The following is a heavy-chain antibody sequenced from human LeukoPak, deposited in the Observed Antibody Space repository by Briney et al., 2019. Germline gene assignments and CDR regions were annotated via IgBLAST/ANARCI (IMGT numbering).Heavy chain of an antibody. V-gene: IGHV3-21*01. CDR3: ARVQGSPY. CDR1: GFTFSDYP. Sequence: RGSLRLSCAASGFTFSDYPLNWVRQPPGKGLEWVSSITGDSTYIYYADSVKGRFTVSRDNAKNSLYLHINSLRAEDTAVYYCARVQGSPYWGQGTLVTVSS. CDR2: ITGDSTYI. J-gene: IGHJ4*02.